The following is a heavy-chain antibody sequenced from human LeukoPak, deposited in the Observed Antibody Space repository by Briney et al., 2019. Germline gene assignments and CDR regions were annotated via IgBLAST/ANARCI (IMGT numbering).Heavy chain of an antibody. CDR1: GGSISGYY. CDR3: ARQDYYYYMDV. CDR2: MYYSGST. Sequence: SETLSLTCTVSGGSISGYYWSWIRRPPGKGLEWIGYMYYSGSTKYNPSLKSRVTISVDTSKNQLSLKLSSVTAADTAVYYCARQDYYYYMDVWGKGTTVTVSS. V-gene: IGHV4-59*08. J-gene: IGHJ6*03.